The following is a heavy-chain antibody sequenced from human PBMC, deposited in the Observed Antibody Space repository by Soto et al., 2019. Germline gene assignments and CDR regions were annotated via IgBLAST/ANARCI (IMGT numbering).Heavy chain of an antibody. D-gene: IGHD6-6*01. CDR1: GFTFSSYG. CDR3: AKDLGRLGRIAARPNAFDP. Sequence: QVQLVESGGGVVQPGRSLRLSCAASGFTFSSYGMHWVRQAPGKGLEWVAVISYDGSNKYYADSVKGRFTISRDNSKNTLYLQMNSLRAEDTAVYYCAKDLGRLGRIAARPNAFDPWGQGTLVTVSS. V-gene: IGHV3-30*18. CDR2: ISYDGSNK. J-gene: IGHJ5*02.